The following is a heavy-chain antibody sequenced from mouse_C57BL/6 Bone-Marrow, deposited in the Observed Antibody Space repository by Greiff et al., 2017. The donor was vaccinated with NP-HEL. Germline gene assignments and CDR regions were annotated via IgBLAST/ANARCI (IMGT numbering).Heavy chain of an antibody. J-gene: IGHJ2*01. D-gene: IGHD1-1*01. Sequence: EVQGVESGGGLVKPGGSLKLSCAASGFTFSSYAMSWVRQTPEKRLEWVATISDGGSYTYYPDKVKGRFTISRDNDNNNLDLQRSHLKAEDTATYYCARGRYGRDFDYWGQGTTLTVSS. CDR2: ISDGGSYT. CDR3: ARGRYGRDFDY. CDR1: GFTFSSYA. V-gene: IGHV5-4*01.